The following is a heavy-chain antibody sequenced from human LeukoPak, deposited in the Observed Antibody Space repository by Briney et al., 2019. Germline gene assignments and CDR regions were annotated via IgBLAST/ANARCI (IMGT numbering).Heavy chain of an antibody. CDR1: SIRSGGYS. V-gene: IGHV4-30-2*01. J-gene: IGHJ3*02. Sequence: SIRSGGYSWSWIRQPPGKGLEWIAYIYDRGSTYYNPSLKSRVTKSVVRSKTQFSLKLSAVTAADTAVYYCASREAAICVFDIWGQGTMVTVSS. CDR3: ASREAAICVFDI. D-gene: IGHD2-2*01. CDR2: IYDRGST.